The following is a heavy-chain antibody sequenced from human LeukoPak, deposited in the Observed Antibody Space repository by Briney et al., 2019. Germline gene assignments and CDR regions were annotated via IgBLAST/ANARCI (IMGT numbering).Heavy chain of an antibody. CDR2: INHSGST. D-gene: IGHD1-26*01. V-gene: IGHV4-34*01. Sequence: SETLSLTCAVYGGSFSGYYWSWIRQPPGKGLEWIGEINHSGSTNYNPSLKSRVTISVDTSKNQFSLKLSSVTAADTAVYYCARRRSGSYSTYSLCYYYYYMDVWGKGTTVTISS. CDR3: ARRRSGSYSTYSLCYYYYYMDV. J-gene: IGHJ6*03. CDR1: GGSFSGYY.